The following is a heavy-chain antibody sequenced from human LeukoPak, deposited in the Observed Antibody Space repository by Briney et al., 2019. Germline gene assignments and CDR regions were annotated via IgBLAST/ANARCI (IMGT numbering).Heavy chain of an antibody. CDR1: GVSLRGYY. J-gene: IGHJ6*03. D-gene: IGHD4-11*01. CDR2: VNHEGDS. CDR3: ARGSNYVSDHYFDV. Sequence: SETLSLTCAVYGVSLRGYYWSWIRQSPEKGLEWIGEVNHEGDSIYSPSLKSRLTLSVDMSKNQFSLNLRSVTAADTAVYFCARGSNYVSDHYFDVWGKGTTVIVSS. V-gene: IGHV4-34*01.